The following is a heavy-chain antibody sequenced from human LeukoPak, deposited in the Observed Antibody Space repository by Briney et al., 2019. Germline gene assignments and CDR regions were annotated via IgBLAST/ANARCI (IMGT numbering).Heavy chain of an antibody. D-gene: IGHD3-22*01. CDR3: ARGPYSYDSSGAFDI. CDR1: GDSISSGDYY. V-gene: IGHV4-61*02. J-gene: IGHJ3*02. Sequence: SETLSLTCTVSGDSISSGDYYWSWIRQPAGKGLEWIGRISSSGSNNYNPSLKSRVTIPVDTSKNQFSLKLSSVTAADTAVYFCARGPYSYDSSGAFDIWGQGTMVTVSS. CDR2: ISSSGSN.